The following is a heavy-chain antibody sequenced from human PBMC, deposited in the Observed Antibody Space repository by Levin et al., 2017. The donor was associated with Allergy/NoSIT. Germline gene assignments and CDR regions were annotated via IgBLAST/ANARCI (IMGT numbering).Heavy chain of an antibody. CDR1: GFTFSDYY. CDR3: ARGEEEWQQLGVGGYYGMDV. J-gene: IGHJ6*02. V-gene: IGHV3-11*01. Sequence: GGSLRLSCAASGFTFSDYYMSWIRQAPGKGLEWVSYISSSGSTIYYADSVKGRFTISRDNAKNSLYLQMNSLRAEDTAVYYCARGEEEWQQLGVGGYYGMDVWGQGTTVTVSS. D-gene: IGHD6-13*01. CDR2: ISSSGSTI.